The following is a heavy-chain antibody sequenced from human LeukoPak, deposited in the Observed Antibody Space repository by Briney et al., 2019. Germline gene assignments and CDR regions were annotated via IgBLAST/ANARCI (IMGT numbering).Heavy chain of an antibody. CDR1: GGTFSRYA. D-gene: IGHD3-22*01. Sequence: SVKVSCKASGGTFSRYAISWVRQAPGQGLEWRGGIIPILGIANYAQKFQGRVTITADKSTSTAYMELSSLRSEDTAVYYCASDRINYYDSSGYFTTPWGQGTLVTVSS. V-gene: IGHV1-69*04. CDR2: IIPILGIA. J-gene: IGHJ5*02. CDR3: ASDRINYYDSSGYFTTP.